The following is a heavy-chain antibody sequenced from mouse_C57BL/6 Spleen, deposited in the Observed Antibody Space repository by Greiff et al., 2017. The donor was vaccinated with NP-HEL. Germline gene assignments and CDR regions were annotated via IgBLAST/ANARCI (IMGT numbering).Heavy chain of an antibody. CDR3: AREGGGYYYAMDY. CDR2: INPSSGYT. CDR1: GYTFTSYW. D-gene: IGHD1-1*02. J-gene: IGHJ4*01. Sequence: QVQLKQSGAELAKPGASVKLSCKASGYTFTSYWLHWVKQRPGQGLEWIGYINPSSGYTKYNQKFKDKATLTADKSSSTAYMQLSSLTYEDSAVYYCAREGGGYYYAMDYWGQGTSVTVSS. V-gene: IGHV1-7*01.